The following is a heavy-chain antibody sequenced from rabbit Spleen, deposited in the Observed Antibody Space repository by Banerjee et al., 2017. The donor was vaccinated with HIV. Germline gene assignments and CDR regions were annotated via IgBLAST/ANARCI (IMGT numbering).Heavy chain of an antibody. J-gene: IGHJ6*01. CDR1: GVSFTTNHY. Sequence: QSLEESGGDLVKPGASLTLTCTASGVSFTTNHYMCWVRQPPGKGLEWIACIEGGSSTFSYFASWAKGRFTISKTSSTTVTLQMTSLTAADTATYFCARDTSSSFSSYGMDLWGQGTLVTVS. V-gene: IGHV1S40*01. CDR2: IEGGSSTFS. D-gene: IGHD1-1*01. CDR3: ARDTSSSFSSYGMDL.